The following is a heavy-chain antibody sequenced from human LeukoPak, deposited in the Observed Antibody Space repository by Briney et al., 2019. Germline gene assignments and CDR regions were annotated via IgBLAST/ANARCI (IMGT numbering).Heavy chain of an antibody. V-gene: IGHV3-23*01. Sequence: PGGSLRLSCTASGFTFSSYAMAWVRQAPGKGLEWVSAMSGSGRNTNYVDSVKGRFTISRDNSKNTLYLQMNSLRAEDTAVYYCATNYGSGNTDHYFDYWGQGTLVTVSS. CDR3: ATNYGSGNTDHYFDY. CDR1: GFTFSSYA. D-gene: IGHD3-10*01. CDR2: MSGSGRNT. J-gene: IGHJ4*02.